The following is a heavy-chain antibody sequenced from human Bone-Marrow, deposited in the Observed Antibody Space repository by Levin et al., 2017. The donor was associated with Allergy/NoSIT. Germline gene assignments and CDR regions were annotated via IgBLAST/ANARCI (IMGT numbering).Heavy chain of an antibody. D-gene: IGHD4-23*01. J-gene: IGHJ4*02. CDR3: VRGPGGKGFDY. Sequence: GGSLRLSCAVSGFSVSGFSMNWVRQAPGKGPEWVSVVYSATTGSSTYYADSVKGRATISRDNSKNTLSLQMNSLRVEDTAIYYCVRGPGGKGFDYWGQGTLVTVSS. V-gene: IGHV3-66*01. CDR1: GFSVSGFS. CDR2: VYSATTGSST.